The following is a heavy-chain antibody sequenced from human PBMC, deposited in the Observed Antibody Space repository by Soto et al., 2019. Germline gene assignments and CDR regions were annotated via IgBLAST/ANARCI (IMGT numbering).Heavy chain of an antibody. V-gene: IGHV1-46*01. J-gene: IGHJ4*02. CDR3: AREIAVAEGRGY. CDR2: INPSGGST. D-gene: IGHD6-19*01. Sequence: ASVKVSCKAFGYTFTSYYMHWVRQAPGQGLEWMGIINPSGGSTSYAQKFQGRVTMTRDTSTSTVYMELSSLRSEDTAVYYCAREIAVAEGRGYWGQGTLVTVSS. CDR1: GYTFTSYY.